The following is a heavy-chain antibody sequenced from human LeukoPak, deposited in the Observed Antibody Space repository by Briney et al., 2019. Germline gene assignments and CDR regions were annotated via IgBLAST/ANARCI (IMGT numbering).Heavy chain of an antibody. D-gene: IGHD6-19*01. V-gene: IGHV3-30-3*01. Sequence: GGSLRLSCAASGFNFRSYAMHWVRQAPGKGLEWVAVISYDGSNKYYADSVKGRFTISRDNSKNTLYLQMSSLRAEDTAVYYCARVLGQWLARGPFDYWGQGTLVTVSS. J-gene: IGHJ4*02. CDR3: ARVLGQWLARGPFDY. CDR2: ISYDGSNK. CDR1: GFNFRSYA.